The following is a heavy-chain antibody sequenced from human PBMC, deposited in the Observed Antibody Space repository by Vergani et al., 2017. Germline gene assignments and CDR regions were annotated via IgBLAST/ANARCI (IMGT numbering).Heavy chain of an antibody. J-gene: IGHJ3*02. D-gene: IGHD3-22*01. V-gene: IGHV4-34*01. CDR3: ARVDSSGYLLDDAFDI. Sequence: QAQLQQWGAGLLKPSETLSLTCAIYGGSFNDYWWTWIRQPPGKGLEWIGEIRHDGITHYSPSLKSRVTISIDTSKNQFSLKLSSVTAADTAVYYCARVDSSGYLLDDAFDIWGQGTMVTVSS. CDR2: IRHDGIT. CDR1: GGSFNDYW.